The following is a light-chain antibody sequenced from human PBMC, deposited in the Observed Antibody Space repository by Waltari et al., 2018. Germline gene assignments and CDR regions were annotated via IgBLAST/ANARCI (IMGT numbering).Light chain of an antibody. J-gene: IGKJ5*01. Sequence: DIVMIQSPRSLPVTPGEPASISCRSSQSLLHTNGYNFLDWYLQKPGQSPQLLIYLASHRASGVPDRFSGTGSDTDFTLKISRVEAEDVGIYYCMQALQTPPTFGQGTRLDIK. V-gene: IGKV2-28*01. CDR1: QSLLHTNGYNF. CDR3: MQALQTPPT. CDR2: LAS.